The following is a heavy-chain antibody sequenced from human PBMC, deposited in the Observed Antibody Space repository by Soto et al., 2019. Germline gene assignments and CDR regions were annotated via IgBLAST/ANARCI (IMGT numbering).Heavy chain of an antibody. Sequence: PSQTLSLTCAISGDSVSSNSAAWNWIRHSPSGGLELIGSTYYRSRWYYDYEESVRSRMSINPDTSKNQFSLNLSFVTAVDTAIYYCARGSDRGTSFSSWFDPWGQGALVTVSS. CDR3: ARGSDRGTSFSSWFDP. D-gene: IGHD3-10*01. CDR1: GDSVSSNSAA. CDR2: TYYRSRWYY. J-gene: IGHJ5*02. V-gene: IGHV6-1*01.